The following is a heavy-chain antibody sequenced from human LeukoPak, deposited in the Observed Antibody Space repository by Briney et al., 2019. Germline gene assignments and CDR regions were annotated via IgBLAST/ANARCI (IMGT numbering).Heavy chain of an antibody. CDR3: ARLVAGWFDP. Sequence: SETLSLTCTVSGGSISSYYWSWIRQPPGKGLEWIGYIYYSGSTNYNPSLKSRVTISVDTSKNQFSLKLSPVTAADTAVYYCARLVAGWFDPWGQGTLVTVSS. CDR1: GGSISSYY. CDR2: IYYSGST. D-gene: IGHD6-19*01. V-gene: IGHV4-59*08. J-gene: IGHJ5*02.